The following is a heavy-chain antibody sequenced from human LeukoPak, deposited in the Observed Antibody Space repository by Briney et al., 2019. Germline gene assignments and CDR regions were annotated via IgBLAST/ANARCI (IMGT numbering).Heavy chain of an antibody. CDR2: IKADGSEK. CDR3: ARASWDYGDYSYYYYKDV. D-gene: IGHD4-17*01. CDR1: GFTFSSYW. V-gene: IGHV3-7*01. Sequence: PGASLRLSCAASGFTFSSYWMSWVRQAPGKGLEWVANIKADGSEKYYVDSVKGRFTISRDNAKNSLYLQMNSLRAEDTAVYYCARASWDYGDYSYYYYKDVWGKGTTVTVSS. J-gene: IGHJ6*03.